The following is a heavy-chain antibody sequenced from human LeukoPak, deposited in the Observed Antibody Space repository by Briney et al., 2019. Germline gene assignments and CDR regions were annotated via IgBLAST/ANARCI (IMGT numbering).Heavy chain of an antibody. D-gene: IGHD3-10*01. CDR3: AKDLGTLISGSYYYYFDY. CDR1: GFTFSSYS. V-gene: IGHV3-21*01. J-gene: IGHJ4*02. CDR2: ISSSGSYI. Sequence: PGGSLRLSCAASGFTFSSYSMNWVRQAPGKGLEWVSSISSSGSYIYYADSVKGRFTISRDNAKNSLYLQMNSLRAEDTAVYYCAKDLGTLISGSYYYYFDYWGQGTLVTVSS.